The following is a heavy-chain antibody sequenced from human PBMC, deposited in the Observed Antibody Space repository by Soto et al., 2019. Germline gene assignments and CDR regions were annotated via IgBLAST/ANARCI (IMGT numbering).Heavy chain of an antibody. V-gene: IGHV1-69*13. D-gene: IGHD3-3*01. CDR1: GGTFSSYA. Sequence: GASVKVSCKASGGTFSSYAISWVRQAPGQGLEWMGGIIPIFGTANYAQKFQGRVTITADESTSTAYMELSSLRSEDTAVYYCARDGFLGDYYYYGMDVWGQGTTVTVSS. CDR2: IIPIFGTA. J-gene: IGHJ6*02. CDR3: ARDGFLGDYYYYGMDV.